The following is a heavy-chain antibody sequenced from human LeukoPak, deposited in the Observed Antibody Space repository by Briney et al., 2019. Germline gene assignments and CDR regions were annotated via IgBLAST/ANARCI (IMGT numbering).Heavy chain of an antibody. Sequence: PGGSLRLSCAASGFTFSGYGMHWVRQAPGKGLEWLLYIRHDGIKKFYADSVKGRFTISRDNSKNTLNLQMNSLRPEDTAVYYCASTVLGRADWLDPWGLGTLVTVSS. CDR3: ASTVLGRADWLDP. J-gene: IGHJ5*02. CDR2: IRHDGIKK. CDR1: GFTFSGYG. V-gene: IGHV3-30*02. D-gene: IGHD7-27*01.